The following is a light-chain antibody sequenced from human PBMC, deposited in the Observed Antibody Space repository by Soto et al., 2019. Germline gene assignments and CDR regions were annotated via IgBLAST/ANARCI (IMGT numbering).Light chain of an antibody. CDR3: QQRSNWPPLT. V-gene: IGKV3-11*01. CDR1: QSVSSY. J-gene: IGKJ4*01. CDR2: DAS. Sequence: EIVLTQSPGTLSLSPGERATLSCRASQSVSSYLAWYQQKPGQAPRLLIFDASDRAAGIPARFSGSGSGTDFTLTISSVEPEDFAVYYCQQRSNWPPLTFGGGTKVEIK.